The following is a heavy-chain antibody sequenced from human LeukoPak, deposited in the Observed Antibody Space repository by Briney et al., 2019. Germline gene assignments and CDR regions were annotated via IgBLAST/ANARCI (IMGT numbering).Heavy chain of an antibody. J-gene: IGHJ6*02. V-gene: IGHV4-34*01. CDR1: GGSFSGYY. CDR3: ARGSGGYYYYYYGMDV. D-gene: IGHD2-15*01. CDR2: INHSGST. Sequence: SETLSLTCAVYGGSFSGYYWSWIRQPPGKGLEWIGEINHSGSTNYNPSLKSRVTISVDTSKNQFSLKLSSVTAADTAVYYCARGSGGYYYYYYGMDVWGQGTTVTVSS.